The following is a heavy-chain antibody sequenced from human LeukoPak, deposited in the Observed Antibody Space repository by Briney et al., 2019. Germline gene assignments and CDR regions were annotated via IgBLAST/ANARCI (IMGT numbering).Heavy chain of an antibody. Sequence: ASVKVSCKASGYTFTGYYMHWVRHAPGPGLGWMGWINPNSGGTNYAQKFQGRVTMTRDTSISTAYLELSRLRSDDTAVYCCARSRGWGSSNWFDPWGQGTLVTVSS. CDR2: INPNSGGT. CDR1: GYTFTGYY. V-gene: IGHV1-2*02. D-gene: IGHD3-16*01. CDR3: ARSRGWGSSNWFDP. J-gene: IGHJ5*02.